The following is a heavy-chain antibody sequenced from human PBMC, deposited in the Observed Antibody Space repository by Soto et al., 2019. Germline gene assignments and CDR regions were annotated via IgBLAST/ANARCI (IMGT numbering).Heavy chain of an antibody. CDR3: AKSLAAIGSNYDWFDS. D-gene: IGHD4-4*01. Sequence: TGGSLRLSCAASGFTFSSYSMNWVRQAPGKGLEWVSSISRTSSYIYNADSVKGRLIISRDNAKNSLYLQMNSLRAEDTAVYYCAKSLAAIGSNYDWFDSWGQGTLVTVSS. CDR2: ISRTSSYI. CDR1: GFTFSSYS. J-gene: IGHJ5*01. V-gene: IGHV3-21*01.